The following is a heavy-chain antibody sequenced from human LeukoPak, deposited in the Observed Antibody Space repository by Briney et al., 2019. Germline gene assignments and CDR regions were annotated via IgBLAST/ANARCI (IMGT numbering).Heavy chain of an antibody. CDR2: IYSDGTT. D-gene: IGHD6-13*01. J-gene: IGHJ4*02. V-gene: IGHV3-53*01. CDR3: CTSPSFGSSWYQFNY. CDR1: GFTLRVNY. Sequence: GGSLRLSCVASGFTLRVNYMTWIRQTPGRGLEWVSVIYSDGTTKYADSAKGRFTISRDNSKSMVYLQMDRLRAEDTAVYYCCTSPSFGSSWYQFNYWGQGALVTVSS.